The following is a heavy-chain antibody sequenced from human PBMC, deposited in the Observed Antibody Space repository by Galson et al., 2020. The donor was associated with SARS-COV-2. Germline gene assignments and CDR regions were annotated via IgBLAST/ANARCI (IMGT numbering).Heavy chain of an antibody. V-gene: IGHV3-30*04. Sequence: GESLKISCAASGFSFRSFSMHWVRQAPGKGLEWVAVISYDGSNKYYADSVKGRFTISRDNSKNTLYLQMNSLRAEDTAVYYCASGYCSGGSCYSQDWYFDLWGRGTLVTVSS. CDR1: GFSFRSFS. CDR2: ISYDGSNK. J-gene: IGHJ2*01. CDR3: ASGYCSGGSCYSQDWYFDL. D-gene: IGHD2-15*01.